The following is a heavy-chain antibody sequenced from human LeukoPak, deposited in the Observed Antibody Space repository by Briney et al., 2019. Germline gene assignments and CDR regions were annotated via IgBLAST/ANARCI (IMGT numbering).Heavy chain of an antibody. CDR3: ARAVSWTDYYYYMDV. CDR2: INHSGST. CDR1: GGSFSGYY. D-gene: IGHD6-13*01. Sequence: PSETLSLTCAVYGGSFSGYYWSWIRQPPGKGLEWIGEINHSGSTNYNPSLKSRVTISVDTSKNQFSQKLSSVTAADTAVYYCARAVSWTDYYYYMDVWGKGTTVTVSS. V-gene: IGHV4-34*01. J-gene: IGHJ6*03.